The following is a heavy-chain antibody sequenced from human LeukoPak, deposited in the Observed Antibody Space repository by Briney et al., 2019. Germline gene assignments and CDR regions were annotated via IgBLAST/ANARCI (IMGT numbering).Heavy chain of an antibody. CDR2: IYHTGST. V-gene: IGHV4-59*01. CDR1: GTSMNTYY. Sequence: SETLSLTCTVSGTSMNTYYWSWIRQPPGKGLEWIGYIYHTGSTSYKPSLRSRVTISMDTSKSQFSLKLSSVTAADTAVYFCARGGARGELLFAYWGQGTLVTVSS. CDR3: ARGGARGELLFAY. J-gene: IGHJ4*02. D-gene: IGHD3-10*01.